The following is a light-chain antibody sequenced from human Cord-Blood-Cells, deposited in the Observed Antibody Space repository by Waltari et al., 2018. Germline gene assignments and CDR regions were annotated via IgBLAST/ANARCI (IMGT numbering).Light chain of an antibody. V-gene: IGLV2-14*01. J-gene: IGLJ2*01. CDR1: SSDVGGYNY. CDR2: EVS. Sequence: QSALTQPASVSGSPGQSITISCTGTSSDVGGYNYVSWYQQHPGKDPKLMIYEVSNRPSGVSKRFSGAVSSNTASLTISGLQAEDEADYYCSSYTSSSTVVFGGGTKLTVL. CDR3: SSYTSSSTVV.